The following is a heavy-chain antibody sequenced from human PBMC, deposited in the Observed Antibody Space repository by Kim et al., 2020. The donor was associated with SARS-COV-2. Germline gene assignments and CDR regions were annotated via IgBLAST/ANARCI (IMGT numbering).Heavy chain of an antibody. CDR3: ASSLPGNSGYGLS. CDR1: GYTFTSCY. V-gene: IGHV1-46*01. D-gene: IGHD5-12*01. CDR2: IDPSGGTT. J-gene: IGHJ5*02. Sequence: ASVKVSCKASGYTFTSCYVHWVRQAPGQGLEWMGIIDPSGGTTIYAQKFQGRVTMTRDTSTSTVYMELSSLRSEDTAIYYCASSLPGNSGYGLSWGRGTLVTVSS.